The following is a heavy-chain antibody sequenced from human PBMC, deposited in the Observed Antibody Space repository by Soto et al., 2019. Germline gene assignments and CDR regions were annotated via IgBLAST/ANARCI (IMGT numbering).Heavy chain of an antibody. CDR1: GFKFGDYA. CDR2: VSWNSEIV. D-gene: IGHD2-15*01. Sequence: EVQLVESGGGLVQPGRSLRISCEASGFKFGDYAMHWVRQAPGKGLEWVPGVSWNSEIVGYADSVKGRFTISRDNAKNSLYLEMNSVRTEDTALYYCAKDRGPCSGNKCSSLYYYYGMAVWGQGTTVTVSS. CDR3: AKDRGPCSGNKCSSLYYYYGMAV. J-gene: IGHJ6*02. V-gene: IGHV3-9*01.